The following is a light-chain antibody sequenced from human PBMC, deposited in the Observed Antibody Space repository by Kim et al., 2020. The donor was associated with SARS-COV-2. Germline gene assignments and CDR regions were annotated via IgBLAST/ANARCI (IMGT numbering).Light chain of an antibody. CDR1: SGSIARDY. CDR3: QSYDGSNHWV. J-gene: IGLJ3*02. V-gene: IGLV6-57*03. Sequence: TVTISCPRSSGSIARDYVQWFRQRPGSAPTTVIYEDSQRPSGVPDRFSGSIDSSSNSASLTISGLKTEDEADYYCQSYDGSNHWVFGGGTQLTVL. CDR2: EDS.